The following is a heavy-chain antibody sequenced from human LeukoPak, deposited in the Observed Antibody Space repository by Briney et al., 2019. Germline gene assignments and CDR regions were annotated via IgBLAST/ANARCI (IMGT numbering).Heavy chain of an antibody. CDR3: ARAYCTNGVCSPLFYYYYYYMDV. V-gene: IGHV4-39*07. D-gene: IGHD2-8*01. CDR2: IYYSGST. CDR1: GGSISSSSYY. Sequence: SETLSLTCTVSGGSISSSSYYWGWIRQPPGKGLEWIGSIYYSGSTYYNPSLKSRVTISVDTSKNQFSLKLSSVTAADTAVYYCARAYCTNGVCSPLFYYYYYYMDVWGKGTTVTVSS. J-gene: IGHJ6*03.